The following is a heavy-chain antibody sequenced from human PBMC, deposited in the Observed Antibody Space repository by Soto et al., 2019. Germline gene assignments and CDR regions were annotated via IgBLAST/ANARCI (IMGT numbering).Heavy chain of an antibody. V-gene: IGHV4-39*01. CDR3: ASTSESGQQQLTRFDY. D-gene: IGHD6-13*01. Sequence: SETLSLTCAVSGDSMSSSDYYWGWIRQPPGKGLEWIGSIYYSGSTYYNPSLQSRVAISVDTSKNQFSLKLKSVTAADTAMYYCASTSESGQQQLTRFDYWGQGTLVTVSS. J-gene: IGHJ4*02. CDR1: GDSMSSSDYY. CDR2: IYYSGST.